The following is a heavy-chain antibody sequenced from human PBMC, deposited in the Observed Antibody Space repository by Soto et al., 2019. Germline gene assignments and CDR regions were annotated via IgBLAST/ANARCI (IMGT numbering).Heavy chain of an antibody. J-gene: IGHJ6*02. V-gene: IGHV4-59*01. CDR1: GGSISSYY. CDR3: GMDV. CDR2: IYYSGST. Sequence: SETLSLTCTVSGGSISSYYWSWIRQPPGKGLEWIGYIYYSGSTNYNPSLKSRVTISVDTSKNQFSLKLSSVTAADQDYYYYGMDVWGQGTTVTVSS.